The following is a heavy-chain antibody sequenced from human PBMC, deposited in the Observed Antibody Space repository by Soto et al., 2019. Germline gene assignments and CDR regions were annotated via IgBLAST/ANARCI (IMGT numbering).Heavy chain of an antibody. V-gene: IGHV4-31*01. D-gene: IGHD5-12*01. CDR1: GASTVSHYH. CDR3: ALELRPTRGLDF. CDR2: IFNSRTT. J-gene: IGHJ4*02. Sequence: SETLSLTCSVSGASTVSHYHWTRIRQPPGKGLEWMGYIFNSRTTFYSPSLTSLLSISMDTSGNHFSLELTSVTAADTAVYYCALELRPTRGLDFRDQGTLITVSS.